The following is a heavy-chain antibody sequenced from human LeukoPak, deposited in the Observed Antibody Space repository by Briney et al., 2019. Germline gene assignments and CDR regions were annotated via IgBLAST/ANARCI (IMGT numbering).Heavy chain of an antibody. D-gene: IGHD6-25*01. J-gene: IGHJ6*03. CDR3: ARVMVSGQRHIDV. V-gene: IGHV3-74*01. CDR2: INGDGSTT. Sequence: QSGGSLRLSCAASGFTFSSYWMHWVRHGPGKGLVWVSRINGDGSTTHYADPVKGRFTISRDNAKNTLYLQMNSLRAEDTAVYYCARVMVSGQRHIDVWGKGTTVTVSS. CDR1: GFTFSSYW.